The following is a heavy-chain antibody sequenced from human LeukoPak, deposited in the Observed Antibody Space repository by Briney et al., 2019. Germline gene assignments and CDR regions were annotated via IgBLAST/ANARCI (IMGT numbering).Heavy chain of an antibody. CDR2: INHSGNT. J-gene: IGHJ4*02. CDR3: ARDLGGGDSLFDY. V-gene: IGHV4-38-2*02. CDR1: GYSISSGYY. D-gene: IGHD2-21*02. Sequence: SETLSLTCTVSGYSISSGYYWRWIRQPPVKGLEWIGAINHSGNTNHNPSLKSRVSISVDTSKNQFSLKLSSVTAADTAVYYCARDLGGGDSLFDYWGQGTLVTVSS.